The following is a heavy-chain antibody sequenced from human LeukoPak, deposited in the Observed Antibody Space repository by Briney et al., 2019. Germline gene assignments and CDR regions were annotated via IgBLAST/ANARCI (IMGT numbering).Heavy chain of an antibody. V-gene: IGHV3-23*01. CDR3: ARRGGTSGWGAFDI. CDR1: GFTVSFYA. Sequence: GGSLRLSCAASGFTVSFYAMSWVRQAPGKGLEWVSVIAGGGSSTYYADSVKGRFTISRDNSKNTLYLQMNSLRREDTAVYYCARRGGTSGWGAFDIWGQGTMVTVSS. D-gene: IGHD2-2*01. J-gene: IGHJ3*02. CDR2: IAGGGSST.